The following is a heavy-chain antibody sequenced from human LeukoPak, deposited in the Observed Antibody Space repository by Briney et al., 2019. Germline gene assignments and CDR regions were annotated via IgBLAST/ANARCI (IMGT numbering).Heavy chain of an antibody. D-gene: IGHD4-23*01. CDR3: ARDIDYGGNPGVDY. Sequence: PGGSLRLSCAASGFTFSSYSMNWVRQAPGKGLEWVSSISSSSSYIHYADSVKGRFTISRDNAKNSLYLQMNSLRAEDTAVYYCARDIDYGGNPGVDYWGQGTLVTVSS. J-gene: IGHJ4*02. CDR2: ISSSSSYI. CDR1: GFTFSSYS. V-gene: IGHV3-21*01.